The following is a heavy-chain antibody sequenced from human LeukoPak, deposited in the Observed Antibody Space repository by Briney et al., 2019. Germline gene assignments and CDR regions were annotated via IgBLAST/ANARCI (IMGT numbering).Heavy chain of an antibody. V-gene: IGHV3-30-3*01. D-gene: IGHD3-22*01. CDR2: ISYDGSNK. CDR3: ARAVTVTWLYDSSGYDHNWFDP. Sequence: PGRSLRLSCAASGFTFSSYAMHWVRQAPGKGLEWVAVISYDGSNKYYADSVKGRFTISRDNSKNTLYLQMNSLRAEDTAVYYCARAVTVTWLYDSSGYDHNWFDPWGQGTLVTVSS. J-gene: IGHJ5*02. CDR1: GFTFSSYA.